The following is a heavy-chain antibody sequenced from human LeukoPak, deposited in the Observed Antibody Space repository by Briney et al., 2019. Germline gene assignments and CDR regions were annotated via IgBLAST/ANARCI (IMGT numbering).Heavy chain of an antibody. Sequence: GRSLGLSCAASGFTFSSYAMHWVRQAPGKGLEWVAVISYDGSNKYYADSVKGRFTISRDNSKNTLYLQMNSLRAEDTAVYYCASSGSYRFDYWGQGTLVTVSS. CDR2: ISYDGSNK. CDR1: GFTFSSYA. V-gene: IGHV3-30-3*01. D-gene: IGHD1-26*01. J-gene: IGHJ4*02. CDR3: ASSGSYRFDY.